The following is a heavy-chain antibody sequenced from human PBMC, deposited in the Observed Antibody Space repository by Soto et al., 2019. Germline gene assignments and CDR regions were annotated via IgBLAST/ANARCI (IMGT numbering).Heavy chain of an antibody. CDR3: ARDLGDRYYDSCGYHRVEALDI. Sequence: GGSLRLSCAASGFTVSSNYMSWVRHAPGKGLEWVSVIYSGGSTYYADSVKGRFTISRDNSKNTLHLQMNSLRAEDTAVYYCARDLGDRYYDSCGYHRVEALDIWAQGTLVTVSS. CDR2: IYSGGST. CDR1: GFTVSSNY. V-gene: IGHV3-53*01. J-gene: IGHJ3*02. D-gene: IGHD3-22*01.